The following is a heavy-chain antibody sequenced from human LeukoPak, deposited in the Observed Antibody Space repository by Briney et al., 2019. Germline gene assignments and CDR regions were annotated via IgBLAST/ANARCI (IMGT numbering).Heavy chain of an antibody. CDR2: INHSGST. D-gene: IGHD2-8*01. CDR1: GGSFSGYY. Sequence: PSETLSLTCAVYGGSFSGYYWSWIRQPPGKGLEWIGEINHSGSTNYNPSLKSRVTISVDTSKNQFSLKLSSVTAADTALYYCARAQSRYCTNGVCYFDYWGQGTLVTVSS. V-gene: IGHV4-34*01. J-gene: IGHJ4*02. CDR3: ARAQSRYCTNGVCYFDY.